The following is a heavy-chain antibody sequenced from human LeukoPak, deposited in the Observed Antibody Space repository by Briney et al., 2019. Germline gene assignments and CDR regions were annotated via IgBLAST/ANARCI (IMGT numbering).Heavy chain of an antibody. CDR3: AKKEGGFDH. J-gene: IGHJ4*02. Sequence: GGSLRLSCAASGFTVSSNYMSWVRQAPGKGLEWVSAISGDADSTYYADSVKGRFTISRDNSKNTLYLQVNSLRADVTAVYYCAKKEGGFDHWGQGALVTVSS. D-gene: IGHD1-26*01. V-gene: IGHV3-23*01. CDR2: ISGDADST. CDR1: GFTVSSNY.